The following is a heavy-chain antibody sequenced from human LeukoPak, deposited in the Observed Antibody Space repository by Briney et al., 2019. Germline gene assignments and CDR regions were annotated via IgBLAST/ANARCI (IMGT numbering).Heavy chain of an antibody. CDR1: GASITTSGYY. D-gene: IGHD3-3*01. CDR2: IYYTGST. V-gene: IGHV4-39*07. Sequence: SSETLSLTCTVSGASITTSGYYWGWVRQPPGKGLEYIGSIYYTGSTYYNPSLKSRATISVVTSMNQFSLRLTSVNAADTAVYYCARGATIFGYMDVWGKGTTVTVSS. CDR3: ARGATIFGYMDV. J-gene: IGHJ6*03.